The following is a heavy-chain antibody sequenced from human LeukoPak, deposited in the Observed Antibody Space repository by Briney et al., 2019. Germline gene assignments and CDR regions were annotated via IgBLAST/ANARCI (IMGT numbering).Heavy chain of an antibody. CDR1: GFTVSSNY. V-gene: IGHV3-53*01. Sequence: GGSLRLSCAASGFTVSSNYMSWVRQAPGKGLEWVSIIYSGGNTYYADSVKGRFTISRDNSKNTLYLQMNSLRAEDTAVYYCARELAGWSFDLWGRGTLVTVSS. CDR3: ARELAGWSFDL. J-gene: IGHJ2*01. CDR2: IYSGGNT. D-gene: IGHD1-1*01.